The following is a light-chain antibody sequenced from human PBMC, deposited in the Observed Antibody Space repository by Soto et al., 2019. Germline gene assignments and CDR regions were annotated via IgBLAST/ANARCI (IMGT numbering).Light chain of an antibody. V-gene: IGKV3-15*01. CDR3: QKYYNWPLT. CDR2: GAS. Sequence: EIVMTQSPATLSVSPGERATLSCRASQSVSSNLAWYQQKPGQAPRLLIYGASTRATGIPASFSGSGSGTEFTITISSLQSEDFAVYYCQKYYNWPLTFGGGNKVEIK. J-gene: IGKJ4*01. CDR1: QSVSSN.